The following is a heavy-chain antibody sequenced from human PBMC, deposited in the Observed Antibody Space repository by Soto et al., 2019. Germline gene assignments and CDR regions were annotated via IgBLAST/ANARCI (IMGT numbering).Heavy chain of an antibody. Sequence: PSETLSLTCTVSGGSVSSASCFWSWIRQPPGKGLEWIGYIYYSGTTNYNPTLKSRVIISVDTSKNHFSLKLTSVTAADTAVYYCARVPIADDAFDMWGQGTMVTFSS. CDR3: ARVPIADDAFDM. CDR2: IYYSGTT. D-gene: IGHD2-15*01. V-gene: IGHV4-61*03. CDR1: GGSVSSASCF. J-gene: IGHJ3*02.